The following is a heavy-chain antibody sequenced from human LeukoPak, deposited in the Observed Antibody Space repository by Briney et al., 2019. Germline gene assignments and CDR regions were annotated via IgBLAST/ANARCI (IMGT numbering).Heavy chain of an antibody. Sequence: SETLSVTCTVSGGSINSYYWSYIRQPPGKGLEWIAYIYYSGSSSYNPSLRSRVTISVDTSKNQFSLKLSSVTAADTAVYYCARHEIAAAGANAFDIWGQGTVVTVSS. CDR3: ARHEIAAAGANAFDI. J-gene: IGHJ3*02. CDR2: IYYSGSS. CDR1: GGSINSYY. D-gene: IGHD6-13*01. V-gene: IGHV4-59*08.